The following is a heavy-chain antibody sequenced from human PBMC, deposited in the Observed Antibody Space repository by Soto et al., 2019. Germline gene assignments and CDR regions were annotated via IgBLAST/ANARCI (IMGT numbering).Heavy chain of an antibody. V-gene: IGHV1-69*13. CDR3: ARDIVVVVAARDYYGMDV. CDR1: GGTFSSYA. J-gene: IGHJ6*02. CDR2: IIPIFGTA. D-gene: IGHD2-15*01. Sequence: AASVKVSCKASGGTFSSYAISWVRQAPGQGLEWMGGIIPIFGTANYAQKFQGRVTITADESTSTAYMELSSLRSEDTAVYYCARDIVVVVAARDYYGMDVWGQGTTVTVSS.